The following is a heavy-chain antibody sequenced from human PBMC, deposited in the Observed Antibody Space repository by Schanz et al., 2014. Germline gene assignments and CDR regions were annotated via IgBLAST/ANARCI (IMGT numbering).Heavy chain of an antibody. D-gene: IGHD2-2*01. CDR1: GYTFTDYP. Sequence: QVQLVQSGAEVKKPGASVKVSCKTSGYTFTDYPINWVRQAPGRRLEWMGWINAANGNTRYSQKFQGRVTMTRNTSVSTAYMELSSLRSEDTAVYYCAKVAPAATYLDSWGLGTLXTVSS. CDR3: AKVAPAATYLDS. CDR2: INAANGNT. J-gene: IGHJ4*02. V-gene: IGHV1-3*01.